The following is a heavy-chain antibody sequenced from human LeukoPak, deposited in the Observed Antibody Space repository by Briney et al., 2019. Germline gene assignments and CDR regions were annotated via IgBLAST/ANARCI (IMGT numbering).Heavy chain of an antibody. CDR2: IKQDGSEK. D-gene: IGHD5-18*01. Sequence: GGSLRLSCAASGFTFSSYWMSWVRQAPGKGLEWVANIKQDGSEKYYVDSVKGRFTISRDNAKNSLYLQMNSLRAEDTAVYYCARGGSYSYGPYYYYYGMDVWGQGTTVTVSS. CDR1: GFTFSSYW. V-gene: IGHV3-7*01. CDR3: ARGGSYSYGPYYYYYGMDV. J-gene: IGHJ6*02.